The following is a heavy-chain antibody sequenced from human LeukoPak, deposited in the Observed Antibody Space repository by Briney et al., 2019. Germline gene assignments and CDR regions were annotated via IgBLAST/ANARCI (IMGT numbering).Heavy chain of an antibody. CDR3: ARGIVGWGSDLDY. D-gene: IGHD2-15*01. Sequence: TGGSLRLSCAASGFTFSTYAMTWVRQAPGKGLEWVSSITGSGSTTFYADSLKGQFTISRDNRKKTLYLHMNSLRSDDTAVYYCARGIVGWGSDLDYWGQGTLVTVSS. CDR1: GFTFSTYA. J-gene: IGHJ4*02. CDR2: ITGSGSTT. V-gene: IGHV3-23*01.